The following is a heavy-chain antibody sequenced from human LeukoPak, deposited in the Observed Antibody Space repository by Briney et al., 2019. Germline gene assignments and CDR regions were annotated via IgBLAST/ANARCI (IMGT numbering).Heavy chain of an antibody. D-gene: IGHD3-10*01. J-gene: IGHJ6*03. CDR3: ASLRGAYYMDV. CDR1: GGSISSYY. V-gene: IGHV4-4*07. CDR2: IYTSGST. Sequence: PSETLSLTCTVSGGSISSYYWSWLRQPAGKGLEWIRRIYTSGSTNYNPSLKSRVTMSVDTSKNQFSLRLSSVTAADTAIYYCASLRGAYYMDVWGKGTTVTVSS.